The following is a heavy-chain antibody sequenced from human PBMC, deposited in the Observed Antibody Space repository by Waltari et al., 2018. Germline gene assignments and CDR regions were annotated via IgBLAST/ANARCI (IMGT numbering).Heavy chain of an antibody. CDR1: GYTLTELS. Sequence: QVQLVQSGAEVKKPGASVKVSCKVSGYTLTELSMHWVRQAPGKGLEWMGGFDHEDGETSYAQNFQGRVTMTEDSSTLTAYMELSSLRSEDTAVYYCAAVDFSSGWSLDYWGQGSLVTVSS. CDR2: FDHEDGET. V-gene: IGHV1-24*01. J-gene: IGHJ4*02. D-gene: IGHD6-19*01. CDR3: AAVDFSSGWSLDY.